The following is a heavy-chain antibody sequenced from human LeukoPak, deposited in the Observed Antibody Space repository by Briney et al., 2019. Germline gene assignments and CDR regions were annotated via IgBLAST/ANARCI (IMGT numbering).Heavy chain of an antibody. CDR3: ARGPHRDGYNY. J-gene: IGHJ4*02. D-gene: IGHD5-24*01. CDR2: IYSGGST. V-gene: IGHV3-53*01. Sequence: GGSLRLSCAASGFTVSSNYMSWVRQAPGKGLEWVSVIYSGGSTYHADSVKGRFTISRDNSKNTLYLQMNSLRAEDTAVYYCARGPHRDGYNYWGQGTLVTVSS. CDR1: GFTVSSNY.